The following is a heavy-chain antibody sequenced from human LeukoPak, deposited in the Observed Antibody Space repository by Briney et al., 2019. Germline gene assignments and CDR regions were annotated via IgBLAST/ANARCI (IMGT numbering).Heavy chain of an antibody. J-gene: IGHJ6*03. CDR2: INHSGST. CDR1: GGSFSGYY. CDR3: ARTFTPYYYGSGSLQRYYYMDV. Sequence: SSETLSLTCAVYGGSFSGYYWSWIRQPPGKGLEWIGEINHSGSTNYNPSLKSRVTISVDTSKNQFSLKLSSVTAADTAVYYCARTFTPYYYGSGSLQRYYYMDVWGKGTTVTISS. D-gene: IGHD3-10*01. V-gene: IGHV4-34*01.